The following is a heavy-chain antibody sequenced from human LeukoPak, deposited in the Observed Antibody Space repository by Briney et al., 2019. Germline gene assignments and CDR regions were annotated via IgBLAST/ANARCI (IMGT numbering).Heavy chain of an antibody. Sequence: GASVKVSCKASGYTFTGYYMHWVRQAPGQGLEWMGWINPNSGGTNYAQKFQGRVTMTRDTSISTAYMELSRLGSDDTAMYYCARLMSGSYCDYWGQGTLVTVSS. V-gene: IGHV1-2*02. J-gene: IGHJ4*02. CDR2: INPNSGGT. D-gene: IGHD1-26*01. CDR1: GYTFTGYY. CDR3: ARLMSGSYCDY.